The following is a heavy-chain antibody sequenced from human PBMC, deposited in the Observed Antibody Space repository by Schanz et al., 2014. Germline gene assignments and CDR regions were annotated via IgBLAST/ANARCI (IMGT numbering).Heavy chain of an antibody. CDR2: ITVSGDR. CDR1: GFTFSTYT. D-gene: IGHD2-15*01. J-gene: IGHJ4*02. V-gene: IGHV3-23*04. Sequence: EVQLVESGGGLVQPGGSLRLSCAASGFTFSTYTINWVRQAPGKGLEWVSTITVSGDRYYADSVKGRFTISRDNSKNTLFLQMNSLRAEDTAVYYCARDKGGLIPFDYWGQGTLVAVSS. CDR3: ARDKGGLIPFDY.